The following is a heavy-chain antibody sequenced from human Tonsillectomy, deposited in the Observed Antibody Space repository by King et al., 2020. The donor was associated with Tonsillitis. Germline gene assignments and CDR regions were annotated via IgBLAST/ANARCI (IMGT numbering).Heavy chain of an antibody. J-gene: IGHJ4*02. CDR1: GFTFSHFG. CDR2: ISNTGDIT. V-gene: IGHV3-23*04. Sequence: VQLVESGGGLVQPGGSLRLSCAASGFTFSHFGISWVRQAPGKGLEWVSDISNTGDITYYADSVKGRFTISRDNSKNTLYLQMNSLRAEDTALYYCAKVIYHNELYDYWGQGTLVTVSS. D-gene: IGHD5-12*01. CDR3: AKVIYHNELYDY.